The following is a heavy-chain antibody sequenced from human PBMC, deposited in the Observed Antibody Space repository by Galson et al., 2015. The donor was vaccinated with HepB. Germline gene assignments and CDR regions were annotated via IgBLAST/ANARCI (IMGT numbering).Heavy chain of an antibody. D-gene: IGHD2-21*02. CDR3: AKQVTVEDDYYYYGMDV. CDR1: GFTPHHYA. Sequence: SLRHSCAASGFTPHHYAMHWVRQAPGKGLEWVSGISWNSGSIGYVDSVKGRFTISRHSAKNSLYLQMNSLRAEDTALYYCAKQVTVEDDYYYYGMDVWCQGTTVTVSS. V-gene: IGHV3-9*02. CDR2: ISWNSGSI. J-gene: IGHJ6*02.